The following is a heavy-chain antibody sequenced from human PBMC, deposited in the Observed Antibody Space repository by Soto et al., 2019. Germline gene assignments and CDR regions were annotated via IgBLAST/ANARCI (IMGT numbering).Heavy chain of an antibody. CDR2: ISASGGST. Sequence: EVQLLESGGGLVQPGGSLRLSCAASAFTFSSYAMSWVRQAPGKGLEWVSAISASGGSTYYAYSVKGRFTISRDSSENTLYLQMSSLRADDTAVYYCAKGRGNSVYNFEHWGQGTLVTVSS. CDR1: AFTFSSYA. D-gene: IGHD1-7*01. CDR3: AKGRGNSVYNFEH. J-gene: IGHJ4*02. V-gene: IGHV3-23*01.